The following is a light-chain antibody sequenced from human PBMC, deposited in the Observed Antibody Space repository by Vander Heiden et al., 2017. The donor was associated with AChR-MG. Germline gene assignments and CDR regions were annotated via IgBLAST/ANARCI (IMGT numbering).Light chain of an antibody. CDR3: AAWDDSLSGPV. J-gene: IGLJ3*02. CDR2: SND. Sequence: QSVLTQPPSASGTPGQRVTISCFGSRSNIGSNFVYWYQQLPGTAPNLVIYSNDQRPSGVPARFSGSRPGTSASLAISGLRSEDEADYYCAAWDDSLSGPVFGGGTKLTVL. CDR1: RSNIGSNF. V-gene: IGLV1-47*02.